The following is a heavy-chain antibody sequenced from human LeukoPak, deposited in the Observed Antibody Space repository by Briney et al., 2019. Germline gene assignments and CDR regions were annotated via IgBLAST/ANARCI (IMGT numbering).Heavy chain of an antibody. Sequence: GGSLRLSCAASGFTVSSNYMSWVRQAPGKGLEWVSVIYSGGSTYYADSVKGRFTISRDNSKNTLYLQMNSLRAEDTAVYYCAKDAEWELLASPQVADYWGQGTLVTVSS. D-gene: IGHD1-26*01. J-gene: IGHJ4*02. V-gene: IGHV3-66*01. CDR1: GFTVSSNY. CDR3: AKDAEWELLASPQVADY. CDR2: IYSGGST.